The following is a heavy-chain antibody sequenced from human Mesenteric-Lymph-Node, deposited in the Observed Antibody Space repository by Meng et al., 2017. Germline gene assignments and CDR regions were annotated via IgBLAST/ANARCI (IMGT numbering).Heavy chain of an antibody. CDR3: ARDSSFNNGWDDRFGP. CDR1: GGSISSGSYY. J-gene: IGHJ5*02. D-gene: IGHD1-1*01. Sequence: SETLSLTCTVSGGSISSGSYYWSWIRQPAGKGLEWIGRIYTSGSTNYNPSLKSRVTISVDTSKNQFSLKLSSVTAADTAVYYCARDSSFNNGWDDRFGPWGQGILVTVSS. CDR2: IYTSGST. V-gene: IGHV4-61*02.